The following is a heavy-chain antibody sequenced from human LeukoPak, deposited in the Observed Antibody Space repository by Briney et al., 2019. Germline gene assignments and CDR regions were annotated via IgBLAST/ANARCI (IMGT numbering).Heavy chain of an antibody. D-gene: IGHD1-1*01. Sequence: VASVKVSCKASGYTFTGYYMHWVRQAPGQGLEWMGWIDPNSGGTNYAQKFQGRVTMTRDTSISTAYMELSRLRSDDTAVYYCARDKQLDWAHYYYCYMDVWGKGTTVTVSS. J-gene: IGHJ6*03. CDR2: IDPNSGGT. V-gene: IGHV1-2*02. CDR3: ARDKQLDWAHYYYCYMDV. CDR1: GYTFTGYY.